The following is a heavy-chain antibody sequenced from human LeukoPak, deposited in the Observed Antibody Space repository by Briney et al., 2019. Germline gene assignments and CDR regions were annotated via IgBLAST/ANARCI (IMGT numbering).Heavy chain of an antibody. CDR1: GFTFSSYG. Sequence: PGGSLRLSCAASGFTFSSYGMHWVRQAPVKGLEWVAVISYDGSNKYYADSVKGRFTISRDNSKNTLYLQMNSLRAEDTAVYYCAKDLAGITMVRGVVDYWGQGTLVTVSS. J-gene: IGHJ4*02. V-gene: IGHV3-30*18. CDR3: AKDLAGITMVRGVVDY. D-gene: IGHD3-10*01. CDR2: ISYDGSNK.